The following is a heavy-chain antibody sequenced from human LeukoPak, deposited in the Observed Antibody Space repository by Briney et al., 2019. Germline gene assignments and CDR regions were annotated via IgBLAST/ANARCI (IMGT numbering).Heavy chain of an antibody. J-gene: IGHJ3*02. CDR3: ARERGYSVYPPLDAFDI. V-gene: IGHV3-7*01. Sequence: PGGSLRLSCAASGFTFRSFWMSWVRQAPGKGLEWVANIKKDESEKYYVDSVKGRFTISRDNAKDSLYLQMNSLRAEDTAVYYCARERGYSVYPPLDAFDIWGQGTMVTVSS. CDR1: GFTFRSFW. D-gene: IGHD5/OR15-5a*01. CDR2: IKKDESEK.